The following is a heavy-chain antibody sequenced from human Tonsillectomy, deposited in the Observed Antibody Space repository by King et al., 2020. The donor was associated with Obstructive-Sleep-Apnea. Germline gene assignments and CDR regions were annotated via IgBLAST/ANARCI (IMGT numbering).Heavy chain of an antibody. D-gene: IGHD5-24*01. CDR1: GGSISSINW. CDR3: ARVTWRPYYYGMDV. CDR2: IHHSGST. J-gene: IGHJ6*02. Sequence: QLQESGPGLVKPSGTLSLTCAVSGGSISSINWWSWVRQPPGKGLRWIGEIHHSGSTNYNPSLKSRVTISVDKSKNQFSLKLTSVTAADTAVYYCARVTWRPYYYGMDVWSQGTTVTVSS. V-gene: IGHV4-4*02.